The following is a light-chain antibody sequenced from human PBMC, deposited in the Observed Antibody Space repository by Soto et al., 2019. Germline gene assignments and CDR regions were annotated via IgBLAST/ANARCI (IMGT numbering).Light chain of an antibody. CDR3: KQANSFPLT. Sequence: DIQMTQSPSSVSASVGDRVSITCRASQGISNWLAWYQQKPGRAPKLLIYTGSSLQSGVPSRFSGNGSGTDFTLTISSLQPEDVATYYCKQANSFPLTFGGGTKVEIK. CDR1: QGISNW. CDR2: TGS. J-gene: IGKJ4*02. V-gene: IGKV1-12*01.